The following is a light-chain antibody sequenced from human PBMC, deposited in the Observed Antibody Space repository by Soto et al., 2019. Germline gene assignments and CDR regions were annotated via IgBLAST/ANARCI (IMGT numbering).Light chain of an antibody. CDR1: QSVSSNQ. V-gene: IGKV3-20*01. CDR3: QQYGSSPPNT. Sequence: EIVLTQSPNTLSLSPGERATLSCRASQSVSSNQLAWYQQKPGQAPRLLIYGASRRATGIPDRFTGSGSGTDFTLTISRLEPEDFAVYYCQQYGSSPPNTFGQGTMLEIK. CDR2: GAS. J-gene: IGKJ2*01.